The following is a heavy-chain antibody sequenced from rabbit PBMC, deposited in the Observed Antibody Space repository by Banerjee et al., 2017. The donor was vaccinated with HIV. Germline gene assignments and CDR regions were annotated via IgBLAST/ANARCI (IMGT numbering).Heavy chain of an antibody. Sequence: EESRGGLVQPEGSLTLTCTASGFSFSSSYWICWVRQAPGKGLEWIACIYAGSSGNTAYASWAKGRFTISKTSSTTVTLQMTSLTAADTATYFCASYAGSNGWIPLWGQGTLVTVS. J-gene: IGHJ6*01. CDR2: IYAGSSGNT. CDR3: ASYAGSNGWIPL. D-gene: IGHD4-2*01. CDR1: GFSFSSSYW. V-gene: IGHV1S45*01.